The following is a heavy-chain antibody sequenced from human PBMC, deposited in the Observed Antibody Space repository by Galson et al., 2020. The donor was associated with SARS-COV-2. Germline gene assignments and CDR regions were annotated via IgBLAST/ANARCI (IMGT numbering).Heavy chain of an antibody. CDR2: IYPGDSDT. CDR1: GYTFTNFW. D-gene: IGHD2-2*01. CDR3: ERQGTTGLHWLDP. V-gene: IGHV5-51*01. Sequence: GESLKISCTASGYTFTNFWIAWVRQMPGKGLEWMGIIYPGDSDTRYNVSFQGQGTIPADRSINTAYLQWSSLRASDTAMYYCERQGTTGLHWLDPWGQGTLVTVSS. J-gene: IGHJ5*02.